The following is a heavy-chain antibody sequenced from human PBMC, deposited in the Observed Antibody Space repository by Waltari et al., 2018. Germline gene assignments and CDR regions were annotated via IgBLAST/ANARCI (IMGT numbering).Heavy chain of an antibody. J-gene: IGHJ5*02. V-gene: IGHV3-74*01. CDR3: ARGAGLDP. Sequence: EVQLVESGGGLVQPGGSVRLSCAASGFTFSTSWMHWVRQAPGKGLVGVSRISTDGSSTTYAESVKGRFTISRDNAKNTLYLQMNSLKVEDTAVYYCARGAGLDPWGQGTLVTVSS. CDR2: ISTDGSST. CDR1: GFTFSTSW.